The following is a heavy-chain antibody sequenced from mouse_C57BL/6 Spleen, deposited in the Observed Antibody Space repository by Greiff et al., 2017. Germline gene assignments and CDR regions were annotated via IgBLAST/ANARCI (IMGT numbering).Heavy chain of an antibody. V-gene: IGHV5-17*01. CDR3: ARGATCAY. Sequence: EVKLQESGGGLVKPGGSLKLSCAASGFTFSDYGMHWVRQAPEKGLEWVAYISSGSSTIYYADTVKGRFTISSDNAKNTLFLQMTSLRSEDTAMYYCARGATCAYWGQGTLVTVSA. CDR1: GFTFSDYG. D-gene: IGHD3-1*01. J-gene: IGHJ3*01. CDR2: ISSGSSTI.